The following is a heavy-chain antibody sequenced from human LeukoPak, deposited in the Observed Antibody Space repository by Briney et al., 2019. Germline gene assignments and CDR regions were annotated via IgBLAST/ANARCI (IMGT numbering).Heavy chain of an antibody. V-gene: IGHV3-15*01. J-gene: IGHJ4*02. D-gene: IGHD3-16*01. Sequence: GGALRLSCAASVFTFSNAWMSWVRQAPGKGLEYIGRNKSESDGGTTDYAAPVKGRVTISRHDPENTLYLQINSLITEDTAVYYCTTSLTGGISYEGLFDYGGERTLITASS. CDR1: VFTFSNAW. CDR3: TTSLTGGISYEGLFDY. CDR2: NKSESDGGTT.